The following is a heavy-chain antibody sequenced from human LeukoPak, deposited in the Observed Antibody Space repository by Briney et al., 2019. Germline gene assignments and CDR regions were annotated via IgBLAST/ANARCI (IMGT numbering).Heavy chain of an antibody. CDR1: GFTFSSYA. D-gene: IGHD3-22*01. V-gene: IGHV3-23*01. CDR2: ISGSGGST. J-gene: IGHJ4*02. Sequence: GGSLRLSCAASGFTFSSYAMSWVRQAPGKGLEWVSAISGSGGSTYYADSVKGRFTISRDNAKSSLYLQMNSLRAEDTAVYYCYLYYYDSSGYPFDYWGQGTLVTVSS. CDR3: YLYYYDSSGYPFDY.